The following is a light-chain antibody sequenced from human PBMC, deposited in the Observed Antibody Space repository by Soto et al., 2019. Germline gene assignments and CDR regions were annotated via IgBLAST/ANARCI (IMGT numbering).Light chain of an antibody. CDR1: SSNIGSNT. Sequence: QSVLTQPPSASGTPRQRDTISCSGSSSNIGSNTVNWYQQLPGTAPKRLIYSNNQRPSGVPDRFSGSKSGTSASMAISGLQSEDEADYYGAAWDDSLNALYVFGTGTKLTVL. CDR3: AAWDDSLNALYV. V-gene: IGLV1-44*01. J-gene: IGLJ1*01. CDR2: SNN.